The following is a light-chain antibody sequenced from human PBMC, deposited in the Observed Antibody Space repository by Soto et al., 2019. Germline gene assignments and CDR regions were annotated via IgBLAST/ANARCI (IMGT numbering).Light chain of an antibody. Sequence: VVMTQSPATLSVSPGDRATLSCRASETVSSHLAWYHQKPGQAPRLLMYVASTRATGIPPRFRGSGSGTEFTLTISSLQSEDSGVYYCQKYNNWPLAFGQGTKVEVK. CDR2: VAS. V-gene: IGKV3-15*01. J-gene: IGKJ1*01. CDR1: ETVSSH. CDR3: QKYNNWPLA.